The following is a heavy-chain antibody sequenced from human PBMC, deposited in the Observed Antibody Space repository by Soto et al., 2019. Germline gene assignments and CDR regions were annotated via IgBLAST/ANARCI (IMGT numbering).Heavy chain of an antibody. CDR3: ARVTRPLNYAVYYYGLDV. V-gene: IGHV4-59*01. Sequence: QVQLQESGPGLVKPSETLSLTCAVSGVSISDYYWRWIRQPPGKGLEWVGYIHYSGSTKYNPSLKSRLTTSVDTSKNQFSLRLSSVTAADTAVYYCARVTRPLNYAVYYYGLDVWGHGTTVTVSS. D-gene: IGHD1-7*01. CDR1: GVSISDYY. CDR2: IHYSGST. J-gene: IGHJ6*02.